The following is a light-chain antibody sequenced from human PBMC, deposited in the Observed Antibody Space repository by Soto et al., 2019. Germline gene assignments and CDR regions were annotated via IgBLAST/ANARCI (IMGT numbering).Light chain of an antibody. CDR1: SGHSTNI. V-gene: IGLV4-60*03. CDR2: LEGSGSY. J-gene: IGLJ3*02. CDR3: ETWDSNTRV. Sequence: QPVLTQSSSASASLGSSVKLTCTLSSGHSTNIIAWHQQQPGKAPRYLMKLEGSGSYNKGSGVPDRFSGSSSGADRYLTIPNLQSDDEADYYCETWDSNTRVFGGGTQLTVL.